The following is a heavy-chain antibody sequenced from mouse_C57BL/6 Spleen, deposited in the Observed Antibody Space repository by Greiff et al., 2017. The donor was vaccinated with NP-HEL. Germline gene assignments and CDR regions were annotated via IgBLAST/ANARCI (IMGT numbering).Heavy chain of an antibody. J-gene: IGHJ3*01. D-gene: IGHD4-1*01. CDR2: IWGGGST. CDR3: AKHGGLGRGGFAY. V-gene: IGHV2-9*01. Sequence: VQLQESGPGLVAPSQCLSITCTVSGFSLTSYGVDWVRQPPGQGLEWLGVIWGGGSTTYNSALMSRLSNSTYNTKNQVFLKMNSLHSDDTAMYYCAKHGGLGRGGFAYWGQGTLVTVST. CDR1: GFSLTSYG.